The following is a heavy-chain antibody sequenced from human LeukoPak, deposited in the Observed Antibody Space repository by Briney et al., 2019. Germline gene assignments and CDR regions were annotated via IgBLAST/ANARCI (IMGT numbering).Heavy chain of an antibody. V-gene: IGHV4-59*01. Sequence: SETLSLTCTVSGGSISSYYWSWIRQPPGKGLEWIGDIYYSGSTNYNPSLKSRVTISVDTSKNQFSLKLSSVTAADTAVYYCARDRVGSGWSNDAFDIWGQGAMVTVSS. CDR3: ARDRVGSGWSNDAFDI. CDR2: IYYSGST. D-gene: IGHD6-19*01. J-gene: IGHJ3*02. CDR1: GGSISSYY.